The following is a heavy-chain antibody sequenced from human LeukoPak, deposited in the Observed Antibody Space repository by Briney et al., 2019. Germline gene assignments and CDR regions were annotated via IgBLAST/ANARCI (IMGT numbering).Heavy chain of an antibody. D-gene: IGHD3-9*01. CDR2: IIPIFGTA. J-gene: IGHJ5*02. Sequence: GSSVKVSCKASGGTFSSYAISWVRQAPGQGLEWMGGIIPIFGTANYAQKFQGRVTITADESTSTAYMELSSLRSEDTAVYYCARVSDYILTGYRHFDPWGQGTLVTVSS. CDR3: ARVSDYILTGYRHFDP. V-gene: IGHV1-69*01. CDR1: GGTFSSYA.